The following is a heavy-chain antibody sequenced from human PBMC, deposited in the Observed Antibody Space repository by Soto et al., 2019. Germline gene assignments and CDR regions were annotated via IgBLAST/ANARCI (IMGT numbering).Heavy chain of an antibody. CDR2: IIPIFGTA. V-gene: IGHV1-69*13. Sequence: SVKVSCKASGGTFSSYAISWVRQAPGQGLEWMGGIIPIFGTANYAQKFQGRVTITADESTSTAYMELSSLIYEDTAVYYCARDWGDIAARHHYYYGIGVWGQGTTVTV. CDR1: GGTFSSYA. CDR3: ARDWGDIAARHHYYYGIGV. D-gene: IGHD6-6*01. J-gene: IGHJ6*02.